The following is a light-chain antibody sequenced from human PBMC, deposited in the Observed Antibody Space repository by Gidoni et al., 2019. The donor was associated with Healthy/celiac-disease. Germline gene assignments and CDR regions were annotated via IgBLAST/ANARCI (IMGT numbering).Light chain of an antibody. CDR2: AAS. Sequence: DIQLTQSPSFLSASVGDRVTITCRASQGISSYLAWYQQKPGKAPKLLIYAASTLQSGVPSRFSGSGSGTEFNLTISSLQPEDFATYYCQQLNSYPLTFGGGTKVEIK. CDR3: QQLNSYPLT. J-gene: IGKJ4*01. V-gene: IGKV1-9*01. CDR1: QGISSY.